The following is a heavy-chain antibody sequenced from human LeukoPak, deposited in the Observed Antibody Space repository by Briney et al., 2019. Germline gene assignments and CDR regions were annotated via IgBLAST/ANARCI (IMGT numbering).Heavy chain of an antibody. V-gene: IGHV4-39*07. CDR3: ARAWRGVPPDPGYYYYYMDV. Sequence: SETLSLTCTVSGGSISSSSYYWGWIRQPPGKGLEWIGSIYYSGSTYYNPSLKSRVTISVDTSKNQFSLKLSSVTAADTAVYYCARAWRGVPPDPGYYYYYMDVWGKGTTVTVSS. CDR1: GGSISSSSYY. CDR2: IYYSGST. J-gene: IGHJ6*03. D-gene: IGHD3-3*01.